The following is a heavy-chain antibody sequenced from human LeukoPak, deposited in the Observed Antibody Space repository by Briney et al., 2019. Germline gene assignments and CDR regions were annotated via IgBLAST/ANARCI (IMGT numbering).Heavy chain of an antibody. CDR2: ISSSSSSI. V-gene: IGHV3-48*01. Sequence: AGGSLRLSCAASGFTFSSYSINWVRQAPGKGLEWLSYISSSSSSIFYADSVKGRFTISRDNAKNSLYLQMNSLRAEDTAVYYCVRDRGFGADDYWGQGTLVTVSS. CDR1: GFTFSSYS. D-gene: IGHD3-10*01. J-gene: IGHJ4*02. CDR3: VRDRGFGADDY.